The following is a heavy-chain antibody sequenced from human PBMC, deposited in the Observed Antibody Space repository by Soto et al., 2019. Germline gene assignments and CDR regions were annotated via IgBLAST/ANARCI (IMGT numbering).Heavy chain of an antibody. CDR3: ARRGPQSYSFDY. J-gene: IGHJ4*02. V-gene: IGHV2-70*11. Sequence: GSGPTLGNDTQTLTLTCTFSGFSLSTREMCVSWIRQPPGKALEWLARIDWDDDKYYSTSLKTRLTISKDTSKNQVVLTMTNMDPVDTATYYCARRGPQSYSFDYWGQGTLVTVSS. CDR2: IDWDDDK. D-gene: IGHD1-1*01. CDR1: GFSLSTREMC.